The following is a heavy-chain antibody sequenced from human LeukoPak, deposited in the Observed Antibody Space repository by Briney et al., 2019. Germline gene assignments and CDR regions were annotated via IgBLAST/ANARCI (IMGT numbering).Heavy chain of an antibody. CDR3: ARDQAFYYDSSGYYYYYMDV. CDR1: GFTFISYG. J-gene: IGHJ6*03. CDR2: ISYDGSNK. Sequence: QTGGSLRLSCAASGFTFISYGMHWVRQAPGKGLEWVAVISYDGSNKYYADSVKGRFTISRDNSKNTLYLQMNSLRAEDTAVYYCARDQAFYYDSSGYYYYYMDVWGKGATVTVSS. D-gene: IGHD3-22*01. V-gene: IGHV3-30*19.